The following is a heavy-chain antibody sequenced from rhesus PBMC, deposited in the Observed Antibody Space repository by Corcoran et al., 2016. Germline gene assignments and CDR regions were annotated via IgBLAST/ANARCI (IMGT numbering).Heavy chain of an antibody. CDR3: ARTNWNYYFDY. CDR2: IYGSGGGT. CDR1: GGSISDDYY. J-gene: IGHJ4*01. Sequence: QVQLQESGPGLVKPSETLSLTCAVSGGSISDDYYWSWIRQPPGKGLAWLGYIYGSGGGTNYNPSLKYRVTISIYTSKNQFSLKLSSVTAADTAVYYCARTNWNYYFDYWGQGVLVTVSS. D-gene: IGHD1-26*01. V-gene: IGHV4-106*01.